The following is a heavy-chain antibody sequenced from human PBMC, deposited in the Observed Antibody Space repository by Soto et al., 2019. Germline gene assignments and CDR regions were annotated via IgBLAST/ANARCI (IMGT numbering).Heavy chain of an antibody. V-gene: IGHV3-23*01. J-gene: IGHJ4*02. D-gene: IGHD5-12*01. CDR2: ISGSGGTT. Sequence: GSLRLSCAASGFTFNNYAMSWVRQAPGEGLEWVSAISGSGGTTYYAESVKGRFTISRDNSKNTLYLQMNSLRAEDTAVYYCAKSGRGYSGYDSADYWGQGTLVTVSS. CDR3: AKSGRGYSGYDSADY. CDR1: GFTFNNYA.